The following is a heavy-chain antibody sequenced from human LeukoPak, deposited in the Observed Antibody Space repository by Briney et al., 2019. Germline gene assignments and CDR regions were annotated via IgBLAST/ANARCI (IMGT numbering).Heavy chain of an antibody. CDR1: GFTVSSNY. CDR3: ARGGEGYTYGLV. CDR2: IDSGGNT. Sequence: GGSLRLSCAASGFTVSSNYMSWVRQAPGKGLEWDPVIDSGGNTYYADSVKGRFTLSRDNSNNTLYLQMNSLRAADTAVYYWARGGEGYTYGLVWGQGTLVTVSS. V-gene: IGHV3-53*01. J-gene: IGHJ4*02. D-gene: IGHD5-18*01.